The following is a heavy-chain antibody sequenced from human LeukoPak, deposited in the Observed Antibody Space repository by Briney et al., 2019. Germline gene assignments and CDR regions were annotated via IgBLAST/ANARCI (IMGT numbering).Heavy chain of an antibody. CDR3: ASPKEVDYYDSSGYSSYFDY. Sequence: GGSLRLSCAASGFTFSSYWLTWVRQAPGKGLEWVASIKQDGSDKYYVDSVKGRFTISRDNAKNSLYLQMNSLRAEDTAVYYCASPKEVDYYDSSGYSSYFDYWGQGTLVTVSS. V-gene: IGHV3-7*01. J-gene: IGHJ4*02. CDR1: GFTFSSYW. D-gene: IGHD3-22*01. CDR2: IKQDGSDK.